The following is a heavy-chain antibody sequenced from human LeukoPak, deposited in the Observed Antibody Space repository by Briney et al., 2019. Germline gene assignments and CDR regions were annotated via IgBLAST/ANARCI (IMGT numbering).Heavy chain of an antibody. CDR3: AKGRGWEASYYHYYMDV. V-gene: IGHV3-21*01. Sequence: SGGSLRLSCEASGFTFSSYSMNWVRQAPGKGLEWVSSISSGSSYIYYADSVKGRFTISRDNSKNTLYLQMNSLRAEDTAVYYCAKGRGWEASYYHYYMDVWGKGTTVNISS. CDR1: GFTFSSYS. CDR2: ISSGSSYI. D-gene: IGHD1-26*01. J-gene: IGHJ6*03.